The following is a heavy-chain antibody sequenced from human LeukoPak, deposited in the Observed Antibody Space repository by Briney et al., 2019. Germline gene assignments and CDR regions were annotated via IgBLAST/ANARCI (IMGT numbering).Heavy chain of an antibody. CDR1: GGSISSYY. CDR2: IYNSENT. V-gene: IGHV4-4*09. D-gene: IGHD6-19*01. CDR3: ARFHSGPSGWYVLWYFDL. J-gene: IGHJ2*01. Sequence: SETLSLTCTVSGGSISSYYWSWIRQPPGKGLEWIGYIYNSENTKYNSSLESRVTISVDTSKNQFFLKLSSVTAADTAVYYCARFHSGPSGWYVLWYFDLWGRGTLVTVSS.